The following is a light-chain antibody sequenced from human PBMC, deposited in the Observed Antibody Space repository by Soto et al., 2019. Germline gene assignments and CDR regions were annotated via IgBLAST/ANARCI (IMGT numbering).Light chain of an antibody. CDR1: QSVYSM. J-gene: IGKJ4*01. V-gene: IGKV3-15*01. Sequence: EIVRTQSPATLSVSPGERATLSCRASQSVYSMLAWYQQKPGQAPRLHIYDASTRATGIPASFSGSGSGTEFTLTISSLQSQDFAVYYCQQYYKWPLTFGGGTKVDIK. CDR2: DAS. CDR3: QQYYKWPLT.